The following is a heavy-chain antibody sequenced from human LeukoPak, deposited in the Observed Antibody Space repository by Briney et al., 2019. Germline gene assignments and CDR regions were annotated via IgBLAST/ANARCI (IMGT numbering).Heavy chain of an antibody. D-gene: IGHD3-22*01. V-gene: IGHV3-53*03. CDR3: ARVRYYDSSGYLIYYFDY. Sequence: GGSLRLSCAASGFTFSNNYMTWVRQAPGEGLEWVSVIYSGGTTYYADSVKGRFTTSRDNSKNMLYLQMDSLRAEDTAVYFCARVRYYDSSGYLIYYFDYWGQGILATVSS. CDR2: IYSGGTT. CDR1: GFTFSNNY. J-gene: IGHJ4*02.